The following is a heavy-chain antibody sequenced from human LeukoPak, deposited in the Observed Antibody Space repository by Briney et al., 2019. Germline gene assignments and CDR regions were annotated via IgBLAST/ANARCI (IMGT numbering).Heavy chain of an antibody. V-gene: IGHV1-24*01. CDR3: ATDKRIVGATILFVNAFDI. CDR1: GYTLTELS. J-gene: IGHJ3*02. D-gene: IGHD1-26*01. Sequence: ASVKVSCKVSGYTLTELSMHWVRQAPGKGLGWMGGFDPEDGETIYAQKFQGRVTMTEDTSTDTAYMELSSLRSEDTAVYYCATDKRIVGATILFVNAFDIWGQGTMVTVSS. CDR2: FDPEDGET.